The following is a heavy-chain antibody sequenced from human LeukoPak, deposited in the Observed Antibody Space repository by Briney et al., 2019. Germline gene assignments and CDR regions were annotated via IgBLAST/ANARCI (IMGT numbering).Heavy chain of an antibody. Sequence: PGGSLRLSCEASGFTFSSYSMNWVRQAPGKGLEWVSFIRSKLYGETTEYAASVKGRFTVSRDDSRGIAYLEMNSLKTEDTAIYYCTRAAYPVLDYYGMDVWGPGTTFTVSS. V-gene: IGHV3-49*04. CDR3: TRAAYPVLDYYGMDV. CDR1: GFTFSSYS. D-gene: IGHD3-3*02. J-gene: IGHJ6*02. CDR2: IRSKLYGETT.